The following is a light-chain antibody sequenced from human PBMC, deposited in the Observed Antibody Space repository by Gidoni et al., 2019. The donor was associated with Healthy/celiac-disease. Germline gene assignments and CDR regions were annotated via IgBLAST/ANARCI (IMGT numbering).Light chain of an antibody. J-gene: IGKJ4*01. V-gene: IGKV3-11*01. CDR2: DAS. CDR3: QQRSNWPPGLT. Sequence: ELVLTQSPATLSLSPGERATLSCRASQSVSSYVAWYQQKPGQAPRLLIYDASNRATGIPARFSGSGSGTDFTLTISSLEPEDFAVYYCQQRSNWPPGLTFGGXTKVEIK. CDR1: QSVSSY.